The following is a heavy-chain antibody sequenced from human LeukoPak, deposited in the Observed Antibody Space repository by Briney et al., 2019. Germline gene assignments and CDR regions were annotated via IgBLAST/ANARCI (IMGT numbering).Heavy chain of an antibody. V-gene: IGHV4-39*07. CDR1: GGSISSSSYY. Sequence: SEALSLTCTVSGGSISSSSYYWGWIRQPPGKGLEWIGSIYYSGSTYYNPSLKGRVTISVDTSKNQFSLKLSSVTAADTAVYYCARVLRGWFDPWGQGTLVTVSS. J-gene: IGHJ5*02. CDR2: IYYSGST. D-gene: IGHD3-10*01. CDR3: ARVLRGWFDP.